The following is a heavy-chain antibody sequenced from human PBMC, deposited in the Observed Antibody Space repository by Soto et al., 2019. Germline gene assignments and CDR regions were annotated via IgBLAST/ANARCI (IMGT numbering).Heavy chain of an antibody. D-gene: IGHD3-10*01. CDR1: GFTFSSYA. V-gene: IGHV3-30-3*01. CDR3: ARDSRYYYGSGSYYNYYGMDV. Sequence: QVQLVESGGGVVQPGRSLRLSCAASGFTFSSYAMHWVRQAPGKGLEWVAVISYDGSNKYYADSVKGRFTISRDNSKNTLYLQMNSLRAEDTAVYYCARDSRYYYGSGSYYNYYGMDVWGQGTTVTVSS. CDR2: ISYDGSNK. J-gene: IGHJ6*02.